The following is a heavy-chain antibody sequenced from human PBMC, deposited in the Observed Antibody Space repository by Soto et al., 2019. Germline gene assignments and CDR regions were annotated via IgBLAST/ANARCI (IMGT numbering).Heavy chain of an antibody. CDR1: GLIFGDYA. CDR2: IRSKSNGGTA. J-gene: IGHJ6*02. V-gene: IGHV3-49*03. Sequence: GGSLRLSCIVSGLIFGDYARSWFRQSPGKGLEWVGLIRSKSNGGTAEYAASVKGRFTISRDDSKSIAYLQMNSLKTADTALYYCSRSLFGGYGLDVWGQGTTVTV. CDR3: SRSLFGGYGLDV. D-gene: IGHD3-10*01.